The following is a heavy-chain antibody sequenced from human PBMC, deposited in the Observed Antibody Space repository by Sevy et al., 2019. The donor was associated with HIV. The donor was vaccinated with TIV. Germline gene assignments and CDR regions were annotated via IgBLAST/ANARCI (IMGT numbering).Heavy chain of an antibody. Sequence: GESLKISCTASGFTFGDYCMSWVRQAPGKGLEWVAFLKSDVYGGTVDHAASVRGRFVISRDDSKTIAYLQMNDLKTVDTGVYYCTRWKAAQSIFDYWGQRALVTVSS. J-gene: IGHJ4*02. V-gene: IGHV3-49*04. D-gene: IGHD6-13*01. CDR1: GFTFGDYC. CDR2: LKSDVYGGTV. CDR3: TRWKAAQSIFDY.